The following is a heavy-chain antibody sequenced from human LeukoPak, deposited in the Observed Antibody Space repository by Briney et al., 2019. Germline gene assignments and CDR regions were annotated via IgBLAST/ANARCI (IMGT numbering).Heavy chain of an antibody. Sequence: ASVRVSCKASGYTFTSYAMHWVRQAPGQGLEWMGWISAYNGNTNYAQKLQGRVTMTTDTSTSTAYMELRSLRSDDTAVYYCARGPGYSSSWSFLHWGQGTLVTVSS. CDR2: ISAYNGNT. V-gene: IGHV1-18*01. D-gene: IGHD6-13*01. CDR1: GYTFTSYA. J-gene: IGHJ4*02. CDR3: ARGPGYSSSWSFLH.